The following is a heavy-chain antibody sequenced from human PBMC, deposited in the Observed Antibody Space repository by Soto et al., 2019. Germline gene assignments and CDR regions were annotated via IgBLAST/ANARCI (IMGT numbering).Heavy chain of an antibody. CDR3: ATNRPDPYCSGGSCYISGFDY. V-gene: IGHV1-46*01. J-gene: IGHJ4*02. CDR2: INPRGGNT. Sequence: ASVKVSCKASGYTFTSYYMHWVRQAPGQGLEWMGIINPRGGNTSYAQKFQGRVTMTEDTSTDTVYMELSSLRSEDTAVYYCATNRPDPYCSGGSCYISGFDYWGQGTLVTVSS. D-gene: IGHD2-15*01. CDR1: GYTFTSYY.